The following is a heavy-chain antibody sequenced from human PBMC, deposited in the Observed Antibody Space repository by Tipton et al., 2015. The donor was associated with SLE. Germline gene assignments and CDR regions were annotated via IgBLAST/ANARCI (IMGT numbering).Heavy chain of an antibody. CDR1: GFTFSSYW. V-gene: IGHV3-7*01. CDR2: IKQDESEK. Sequence: SXRLSCAASGFTFSSYWMSWVRQAPGKGLEWVANIKQDESEKYYVDSVKGRFTISRDNAKNSLHLQMNSLRAEDTAVYYCARGAAAADTGAFDSWGQGTMVTVSS. D-gene: IGHD6-13*01. J-gene: IGHJ3*02. CDR3: ARGAAAADTGAFDS.